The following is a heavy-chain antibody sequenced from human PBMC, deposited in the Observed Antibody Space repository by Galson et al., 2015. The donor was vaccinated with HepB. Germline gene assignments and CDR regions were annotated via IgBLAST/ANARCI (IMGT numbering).Heavy chain of an antibody. Sequence: QVQLQESGPGLVKPSETLSLTCNVSGGAISNFYWSWIRLPPGKGLEWIGYISYSGNTKYNPSFLSRVTVSVDASQNQVSLTMSALRAADTAVYYCGRGLRSASGWYQHVYWYFDLGGRGTLVTVSS. CDR1: GGAISNFY. V-gene: IGHV4-59*01. J-gene: IGHJ2*01. CDR3: GRGLRSASGWYQHVYWYFDL. CDR2: ISYSGNT. D-gene: IGHD6-19*01.